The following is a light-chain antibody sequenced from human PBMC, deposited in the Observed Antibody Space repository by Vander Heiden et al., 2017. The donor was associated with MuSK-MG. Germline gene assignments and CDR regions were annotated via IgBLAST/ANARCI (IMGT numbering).Light chain of an antibody. J-gene: IGKJ1*01. CDR1: QSVSGTS. CDR2: GAS. Sequence: EIVLTQSPGTLSLSPGDRATLSCRASQSVSGTSLAWYQQKPGQAPRVLIYGASSRANGIADRFSGSGSGTDFTLTSSRLEPEDFAVYYWQQYGSSRTFGQGTKVEIK. CDR3: QQYGSSRT. V-gene: IGKV3-20*01.